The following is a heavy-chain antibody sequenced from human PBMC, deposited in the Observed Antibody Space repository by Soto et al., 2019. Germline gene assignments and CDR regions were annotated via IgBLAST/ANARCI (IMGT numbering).Heavy chain of an antibody. CDR3: AKDRGPYCGGDCYPYYFDY. CDR1: GFTFDDYA. J-gene: IGHJ4*02. V-gene: IGHV3-9*01. CDR2: ISWNSGSI. Sequence: GGSLRLSCAASGFTFDDYAMHWVRQAPGKGLEWVSGISWNSGSIGYADSVKGRFTISRDNAKNSLYLQMNSLRAEDTALYYCAKDRGPYCGGDCYPYYFDYWGQGTLVTVS. D-gene: IGHD2-21*02.